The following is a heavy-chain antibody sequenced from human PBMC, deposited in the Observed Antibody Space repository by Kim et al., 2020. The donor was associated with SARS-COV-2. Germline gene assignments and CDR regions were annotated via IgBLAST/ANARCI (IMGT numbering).Heavy chain of an antibody. CDR2: VSYDGSYK. Sequence: GGSLRLSCAASGFTFSNYAMHWVRQAPGRGLEWVTIVSYDGSYKYYADSVRGRFTISRDNSKNTVYLQMNSLRAEDTALYYCAKVAYGGNRLDAFDIWGQGTMVTVSS. J-gene: IGHJ3*02. D-gene: IGHD4-17*01. CDR3: AKVAYGGNRLDAFDI. V-gene: IGHV3-30*18. CDR1: GFTFSNYA.